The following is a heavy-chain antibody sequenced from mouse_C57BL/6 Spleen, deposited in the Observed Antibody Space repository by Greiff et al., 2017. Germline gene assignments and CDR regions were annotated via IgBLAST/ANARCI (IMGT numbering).Heavy chain of an antibody. V-gene: IGHV5-12*01. CDR3: ARHGGTY. Sequence: EVKLMESGGGLVQPGGSLKLSCAASGFTFSDYYMYWVRQTPEKRLEWVAYISNGGGSTYYPDTVKGRFTISRDNAKNTLYLQMSRLKSEDTAMYYCARHGGTYWGQGTLVTVSA. J-gene: IGHJ3*01. CDR1: GFTFSDYY. CDR2: ISNGGGST.